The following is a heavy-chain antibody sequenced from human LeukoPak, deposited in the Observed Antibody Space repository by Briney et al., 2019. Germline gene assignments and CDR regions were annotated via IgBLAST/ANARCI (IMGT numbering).Heavy chain of an antibody. V-gene: IGHV3-30*18. Sequence: GGSLRLSCAASGCTFSSYGLHWVRQAPGKGLEWVAVISYDGSNKYYADSVKHRFTISRDNSKNTLFLQMNSLRAEDTAVYYCAKDSGLVRIYYYYGMDVWGQATTVTVSS. CDR2: ISYDGSNK. J-gene: IGHJ6*02. D-gene: IGHD3/OR15-3a*01. CDR1: GCTFSSYG. CDR3: AKDSGLVRIYYYYGMDV.